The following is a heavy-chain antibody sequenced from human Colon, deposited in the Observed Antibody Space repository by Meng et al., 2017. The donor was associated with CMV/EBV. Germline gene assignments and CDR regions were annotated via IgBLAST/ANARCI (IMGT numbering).Heavy chain of an antibody. D-gene: IGHD1-26*01. J-gene: IGHJ1*01. V-gene: IGHV1-2*02. CDR2: INPDSGGT. CDR3: ARVGGGSFLRGYLEH. CDR1: GYTFTGYY. Sequence: ASVKVSCKASGYTFTGYYLHWLRQAPGQGLEWMGWINPDSGGTNYAQKFQGRVTMTRDTSISTAYMELSSLRSDDTAVYYCARVGGGSFLRGYLEHWGQGSLVTVSS.